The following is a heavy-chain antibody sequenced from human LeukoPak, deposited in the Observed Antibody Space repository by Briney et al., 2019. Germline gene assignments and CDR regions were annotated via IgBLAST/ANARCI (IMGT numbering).Heavy chain of an antibody. D-gene: IGHD2-2*01. V-gene: IGHV4-59*01. J-gene: IGHJ4*02. CDR1: GGSISSYY. CDR2: IYYSGST. CDR3: ARGASPIDY. Sequence: SETLSLTCTVSGGSISSYYWSWIRQPPGKGLEWIGYIYYSGSTNYNPSLKSRVTISVDTSKNQFSLKLSSVTAADTAVYYCARGASPIDYWGQGTLVTVSS.